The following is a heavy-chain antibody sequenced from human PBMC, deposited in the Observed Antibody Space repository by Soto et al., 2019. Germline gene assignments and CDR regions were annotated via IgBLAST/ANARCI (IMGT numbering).Heavy chain of an antibody. CDR1: GFTFSSYG. CDR3: AKDLYYDILTGPAYGMDV. J-gene: IGHJ6*02. CDR2: ISYDGSNK. V-gene: IGHV3-30*18. D-gene: IGHD3-9*01. Sequence: PGGSLRLSCSASGFTFSSYGMHWVRQAPGKGLEWVAVISYDGSNKYYADSVKGRSTIPRDNSKNTLYLQMNSLRAEDTAVYYCAKDLYYDILTGPAYGMDVWGQGTTVTVSS.